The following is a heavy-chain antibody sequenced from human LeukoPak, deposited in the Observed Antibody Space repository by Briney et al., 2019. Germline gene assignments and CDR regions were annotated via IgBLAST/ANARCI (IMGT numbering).Heavy chain of an antibody. CDR1: GFTFSSYW. CDR3: ARAPEGSGSSYYFDY. J-gene: IGHJ4*02. CDR2: INRDGGEK. V-gene: IGHV3-7*01. D-gene: IGHD3-10*01. Sequence: PGGSLRLSCAASGFTFSSYWMSWVRQAPGKGREWVANINRDGGEKYHVDSVKGRFTISRDNAKNSLYLQMNSLRTEDTAIYYCARAPEGSGSSYYFDYWGQGILVTVSS.